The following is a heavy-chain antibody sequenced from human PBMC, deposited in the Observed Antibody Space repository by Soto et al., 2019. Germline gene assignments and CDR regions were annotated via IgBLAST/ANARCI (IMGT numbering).Heavy chain of an antibody. D-gene: IGHD3-9*01. CDR2: IYWDDDK. CDR3: AHGYDILRFDY. CDR1: GFSLSTSGVG. V-gene: IGHV2-5*02. J-gene: IGHJ4*02. Sequence: QITLKESGPTLVKPTQTLTLTCTFSGFSLSTSGVGVGWIRQPPGKALEWLALIYWDDDKRYSPSLKSTLTIPKDTSKNQVVLTMTNMDPVDTATDYCAHGYDILRFDYWGQGTLVTVSS.